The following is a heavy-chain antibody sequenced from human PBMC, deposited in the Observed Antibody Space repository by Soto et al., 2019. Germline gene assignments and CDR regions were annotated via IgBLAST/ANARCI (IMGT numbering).Heavy chain of an antibody. V-gene: IGHV2-26*04. CDR3: ASTYSTSWYWFDP. J-gene: IGHJ5*02. CDR1: GFSLSNAGLG. CDR2: IFSNDEK. Sequence: QVTVKESGPVLVKPTETLTLTCTVSGFSLSNAGLGVSWIRQPPGKALEWLAHIFSNDEKSYSPSLKSRLTISKDTSKSQGALTMTNMDPVDTATYYCASTYSTSWYWFDPWGQGTLVTVSS. D-gene: IGHD6-13*01.